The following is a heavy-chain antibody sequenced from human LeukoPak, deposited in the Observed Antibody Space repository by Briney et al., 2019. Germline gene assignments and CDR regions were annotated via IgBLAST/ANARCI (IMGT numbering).Heavy chain of an antibody. Sequence: PGGSLRLSCAASGFTFTNYAMNWVRQAPGKGLEWVSTISVSGGTTYYADSVKGRFTISRDNSKNTLYLQMNSLRAEDTAVYYCAKAPGLLDFDYWGRGALVTVSS. CDR2: ISVSGGTT. CDR3: AKAPGLLDFDY. J-gene: IGHJ4*02. CDR1: GFTFTNYA. V-gene: IGHV3-23*01. D-gene: IGHD2-15*01.